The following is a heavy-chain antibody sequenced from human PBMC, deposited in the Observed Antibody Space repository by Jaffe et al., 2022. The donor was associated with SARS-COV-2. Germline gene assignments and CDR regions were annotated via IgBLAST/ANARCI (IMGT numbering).Heavy chain of an antibody. V-gene: IGHV3-21*01. Sequence: EVQLVESGGGLVKPGGSLRLSCAASGFTFSPYSMNWVRQAPGKGLEWVSSISTSSTYIYYADSVKGRFTISRDNAKNSLYLQMHSLRAEDTAVYYCAREDYVWGSYRFALGMDVWGQGTTVTVSS. CDR3: AREDYVWGSYRFALGMDV. CDR2: ISTSSTYI. J-gene: IGHJ6*02. CDR1: GFTFSPYS. D-gene: IGHD3-16*02.